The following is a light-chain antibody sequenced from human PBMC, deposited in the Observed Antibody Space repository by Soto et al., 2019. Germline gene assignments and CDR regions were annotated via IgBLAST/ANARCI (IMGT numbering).Light chain of an antibody. Sequence: EILFTQSPGTLSLSPGERATLSCRASQSVSSSFIAWYQHKPGQAHRLLIYRASSRATGIPDRFSGSGSGTDFTLTISRLEPEDFAVYFCQQYGSSPPHTFGQGTKVDIK. CDR3: QQYGSSPPHT. J-gene: IGKJ2*01. CDR1: QSVSSSF. V-gene: IGKV3-20*01. CDR2: RAS.